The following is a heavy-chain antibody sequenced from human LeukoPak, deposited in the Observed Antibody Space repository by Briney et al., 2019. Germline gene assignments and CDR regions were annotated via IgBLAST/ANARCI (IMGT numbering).Heavy chain of an antibody. D-gene: IGHD2-2*01. J-gene: IGHJ5*02. CDR1: GGSISSYY. CDR3: ARNIVVVPAAMFLTYNWFDP. Sequence: PSETLSLTCTVSGGSISSYYWSWIRQPAGKGLEWIGRIYTSGSTNYNPSLKSRVTISVGKSKNQFSLKLSPVTAADTAVYYCARNIVVVPAAMFLTYNWFDPWGQGTLVTVSS. CDR2: IYTSGST. V-gene: IGHV4-4*07.